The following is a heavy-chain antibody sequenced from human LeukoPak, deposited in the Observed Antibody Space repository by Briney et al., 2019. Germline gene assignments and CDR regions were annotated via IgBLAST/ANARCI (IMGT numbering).Heavy chain of an antibody. V-gene: IGHV3-30*04. Sequence: GGSLRLSCAASGFTLSNYAMHWVRQAPGKGLEWVTVISSDGSNKYYADSVKGRFTISRDNSKNTLDLQMNSLRAEDTAVYYCARSNYDFWSGYYRFDYWGQGTLVTVSS. CDR2: ISSDGSNK. CDR1: GFTLSNYA. D-gene: IGHD3-3*01. J-gene: IGHJ4*02. CDR3: ARSNYDFWSGYYRFDY.